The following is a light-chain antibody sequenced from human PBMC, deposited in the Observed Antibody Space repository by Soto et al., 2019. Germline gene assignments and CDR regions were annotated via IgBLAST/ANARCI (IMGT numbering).Light chain of an antibody. CDR2: DAS. Sequence: EIVLTQSPATLSLSPGDRATVSCRASQSVDWYVAWYQHKPGKAPRLLIYDASTRATGIPDRFSGSGSGTDFTLIISSLEPEDFAVYYCQQRSNWPPITFGPGTKVDMK. CDR3: QQRSNWPPIT. V-gene: IGKV3-11*01. CDR1: QSVDWY. J-gene: IGKJ3*01.